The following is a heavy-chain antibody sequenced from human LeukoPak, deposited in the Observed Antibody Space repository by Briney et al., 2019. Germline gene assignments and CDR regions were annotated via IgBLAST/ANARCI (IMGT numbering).Heavy chain of an antibody. CDR1: GFTFSSYA. Sequence: PGGSLRLSCAASGFTFSSYAMSWVRQAPGKGLEWVSAISGSGGSTYYADSVKGRFTISRDNSKNTLYLQMNSLRAEDTAVYYCAKSMVRGVYYYYYYMDVWGKGTTVTVSS. CDR2: ISGSGGST. V-gene: IGHV3-23*01. D-gene: IGHD3-10*01. J-gene: IGHJ6*03. CDR3: AKSMVRGVYYYYYYMDV.